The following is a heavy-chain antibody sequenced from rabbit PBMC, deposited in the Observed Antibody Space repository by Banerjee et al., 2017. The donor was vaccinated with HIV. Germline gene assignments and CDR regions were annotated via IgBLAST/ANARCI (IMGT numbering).Heavy chain of an antibody. CDR3: ARDTGSSFSTYGMDL. CDR1: GVSFSGDSY. J-gene: IGHJ6*01. Sequence: QSLEESGGDLVKPGASLTLTCIASGVSFSGDSYMCWVRQAPGKGLEWIACVDTGSRDFTHYASWAKGRVTISKTSSTTVTLQMTSLTVADTATYFCARDTGSSFSTYGMDLWGQGTLVTVS. CDR2: VDTGSRDFT. V-gene: IGHV1S40*01. D-gene: IGHD8-1*01.